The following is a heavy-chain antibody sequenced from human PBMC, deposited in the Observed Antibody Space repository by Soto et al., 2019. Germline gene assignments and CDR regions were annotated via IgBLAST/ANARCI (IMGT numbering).Heavy chain of an antibody. CDR2: ISYDGSNK. J-gene: IGHJ6*02. Sequence: QVQLVESGGGVVQPGRSLRLSCAASGFTFSSYAMHWVRQAPGKGLEWVAVISYDGSNKYYADSVKGRFTISRDNSKNTLYLQMNSLRAEDTAVYYCARDGQLGRYYYYYYGMDVWGQGTTVTVSS. CDR3: ARDGQLGRYYYYYYGMDV. D-gene: IGHD5-18*01. CDR1: GFTFSSYA. V-gene: IGHV3-30-3*01.